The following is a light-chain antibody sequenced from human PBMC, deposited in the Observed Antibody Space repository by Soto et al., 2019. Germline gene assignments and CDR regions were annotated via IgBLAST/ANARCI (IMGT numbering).Light chain of an antibody. CDR2: DVS. CDR1: SSDIGGYNY. CDR3: SSYTSTSTLYV. J-gene: IGLJ1*01. Sequence: QSALTQPASVSGSPGQSITISCTGTSSDIGGYNYVSWYQQLPGKVPKLIIYDVSNRPSGVSDRFSGSKSGNAASLTISGLQAEDEADYYCSSYTSTSTLYVSGTGTKVTVL. V-gene: IGLV2-14*03.